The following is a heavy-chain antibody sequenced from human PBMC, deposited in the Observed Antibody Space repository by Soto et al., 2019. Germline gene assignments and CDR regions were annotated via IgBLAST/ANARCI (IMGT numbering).Heavy chain of an antibody. CDR2: IIAFSDIV. J-gene: IGHJ6*02. CDR3: ARSLYSSSWFHSGNSYYYYGMDV. Sequence: QVQLVQSGAEVKKPGSSVKVSCKASGGTFGIYAITWVRQAPGQGLEWMGGIIAFSDIVNYTQKLQGRVTITADRSTNTAYMDLSSLRSEDTAVYYCARSLYSSSWFHSGNSYYYYGMDVWGQGTTVTVSS. CDR1: GGTFGIYA. D-gene: IGHD6-13*01. V-gene: IGHV1-69*14.